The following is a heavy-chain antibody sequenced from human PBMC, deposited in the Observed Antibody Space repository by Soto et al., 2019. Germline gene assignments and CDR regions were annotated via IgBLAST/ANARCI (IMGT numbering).Heavy chain of an antibody. Sequence: QVQLVQSGAEVKKPGSSVKVSCKASGGTFSTYTITWVRQAPGQGLEWMGRIIPIIGIINYAQKFQGRVTITADEXXGXSYMDLTRLRSDDTALYYCAGDPDSHYNDSHASSYPWGQGTLVTVSS. CDR2: IIPIIGII. CDR3: AGDPDSHYNDSHASSYP. V-gene: IGHV1-69*08. CDR1: GGTFSTYT. D-gene: IGHD3-22*01. J-gene: IGHJ5*02.